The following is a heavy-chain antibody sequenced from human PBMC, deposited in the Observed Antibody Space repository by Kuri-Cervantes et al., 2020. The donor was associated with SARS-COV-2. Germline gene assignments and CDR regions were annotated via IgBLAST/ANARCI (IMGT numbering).Heavy chain of an antibody. J-gene: IGHJ4*02. CDR2: ISWNSGSI. Sequence: SLKIPCAASGFTFDDYAMHWVRQAPGKGLEWVSGISWNSGSIGYADSVKGRFTISRDNAKNSLYLQMNSLRAEDTALYHCARERSGSYDYWGQGTLVTVSS. D-gene: IGHD1-26*01. V-gene: IGHV3-9*01. CDR1: GFTFDDYA. CDR3: ARERSGSYDY.